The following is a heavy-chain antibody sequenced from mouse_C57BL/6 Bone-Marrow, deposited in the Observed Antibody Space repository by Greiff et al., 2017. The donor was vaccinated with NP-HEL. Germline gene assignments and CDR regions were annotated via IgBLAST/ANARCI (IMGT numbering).Heavy chain of an antibody. D-gene: IGHD2-2*01. V-gene: IGHV10-1*01. CDR2: IRSKSNNYAT. J-gene: IGHJ1*03. CDR1: GFSFNTYA. CDR3: VRRGYYGYDEDWYFDV. Sequence: GGGLVQPKGSLKLSCAASGFSFNTYAMNWVRQAPGQGLEWVARIRSKSNNYATYYADSVKDRFTISRDDSESMLYLQMNNLKTEDTAMYYCVRRGYYGYDEDWYFDVWGTGTTVTVSS.